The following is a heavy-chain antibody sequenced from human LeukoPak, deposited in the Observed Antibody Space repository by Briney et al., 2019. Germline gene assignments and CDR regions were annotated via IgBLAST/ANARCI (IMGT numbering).Heavy chain of an antibody. CDR1: GFIFSSFR. D-gene: IGHD2-2*01. CDR3: ARDMGGYSTSYAFDI. V-gene: IGHV3-21*06. Sequence: PGASLRLSCAASGFIFSSFRMNWVRQAPGKGLEWVSSISKSSTYIYYADSMKGRFTVSRDNARNSLSLQMNSLRAGDTAIYYCARDMGGYSTSYAFDIWGPGTMVTVSS. CDR2: ISKSSTYI. J-gene: IGHJ3*02.